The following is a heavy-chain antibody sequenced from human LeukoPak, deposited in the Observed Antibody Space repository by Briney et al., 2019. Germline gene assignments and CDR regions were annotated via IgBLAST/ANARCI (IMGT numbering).Heavy chain of an antibody. Sequence: GGSLRLSCAASGFDFNDFAMTWVRQAPGKGLEWVAVISYDGSNKYYADSVKGRFTISRDNSKNTLYLQMNSLRAEDTAVYYCARGASRYFDYLVNWGQGTLVTVSS. CDR1: GFDFNDFA. J-gene: IGHJ4*02. V-gene: IGHV3-30-3*01. CDR2: ISYDGSNK. CDR3: ARGASRYFDYLVN. D-gene: IGHD3-9*01.